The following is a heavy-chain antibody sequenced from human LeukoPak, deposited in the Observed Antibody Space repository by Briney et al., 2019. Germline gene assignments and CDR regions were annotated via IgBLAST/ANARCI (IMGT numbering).Heavy chain of an antibody. V-gene: IGHV3-30*04. CDR2: ISYDGSNK. J-gene: IGHJ4*02. D-gene: IGHD3-10*01. CDR1: GFNFGNYA. CDR3: ARDNYGFDY. Sequence: PGGSLRLSCAASGFNFGNYAMHWVRQAPGKGLEWVAFISYDGSNKYYADSVKGRLTISRDNSKNTLYLQMNSLRAEDTAVYYCARDNYGFDYWGQGTLVTVSS.